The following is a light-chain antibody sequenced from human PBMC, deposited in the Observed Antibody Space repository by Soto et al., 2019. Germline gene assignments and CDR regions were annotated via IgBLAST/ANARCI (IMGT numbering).Light chain of an antibody. CDR1: QSVSSY. V-gene: IGKV3-11*01. CDR3: QQRSNWPPIN. CDR2: DAS. J-gene: IGKJ5*01. Sequence: EIVLTQSPATLSLSPGERATLSCRASQSVSSYLAWYQQKPGQAPRLLIYDASNRATGIPARFSGSGSGTEFNLTIRSLQHQDREVYSCQQRSNWPPINLGQGTRLQIK.